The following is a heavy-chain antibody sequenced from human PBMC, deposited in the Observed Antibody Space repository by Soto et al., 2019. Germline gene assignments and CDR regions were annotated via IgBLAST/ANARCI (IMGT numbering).Heavy chain of an antibody. V-gene: IGHV4-34*01. J-gene: IGHJ4*02. CDR3: ASKDYGDLFYFDY. CDR2: INHSGST. Sequence: TLSLTCAVYGGSISGYYWSWIRQPPGKGLEWIGEINHSGSTNYNPSLKSRVTISVDTSKNQFSLKLSSVTAADTAVYYCASKDYGDLFYFDYWGQGTLVTVSS. CDR1: GGSISGYY. D-gene: IGHD4-17*01.